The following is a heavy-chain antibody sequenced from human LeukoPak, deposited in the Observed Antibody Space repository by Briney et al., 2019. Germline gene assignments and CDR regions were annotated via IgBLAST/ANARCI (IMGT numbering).Heavy chain of an antibody. J-gene: IGHJ4*02. CDR3: ARLSGSAAGRPDPFDY. CDR2: INPNSGGT. V-gene: IGHV1-2*02. Sequence: ASVKVSCKASGYTFTGYYMHWVRQAPGQGLEWMGWINPNSGGTNYAQKFQGRVTMTRDTSISTAYMELSRLRSDDTAVYYCARLSGSAAGRPDPFDYWGQGTLVTVSS. D-gene: IGHD3-10*01. CDR1: GYTFTGYY.